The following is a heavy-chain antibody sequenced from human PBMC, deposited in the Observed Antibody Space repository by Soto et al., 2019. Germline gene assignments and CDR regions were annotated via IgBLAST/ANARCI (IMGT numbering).Heavy chain of an antibody. V-gene: IGHV3-23*01. CDR2: ISASGDST. Sequence: EVQLLESGGGLVQPGGSLRLSCAASGFTFSSYAMSWVRQAPGKGLEWVATISASGDSTYYADSVKGRFTISRDNSKDTLYLQMDSLKAEDTAVYYCAKDWGGAAATIYYFDCLGQGTLVSVSS. D-gene: IGHD6-13*01. CDR1: GFTFSSYA. CDR3: AKDWGGAAATIYYFDC. J-gene: IGHJ4*02.